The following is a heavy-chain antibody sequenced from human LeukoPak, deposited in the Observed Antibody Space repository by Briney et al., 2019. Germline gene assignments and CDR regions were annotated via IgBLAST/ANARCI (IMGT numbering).Heavy chain of an antibody. V-gene: IGHV3-23*01. CDR1: GFTFSNYA. CDR2: ISGSGSST. D-gene: IGHD6-19*01. CDR3: AKDLGSSGWYIDY. J-gene: IGHJ4*02. Sequence: GGSLRLSCAASGFTFSNYAMTWVRQAPGKGLEWVSAISGSGSSTYYADSVKGRFTIPRDNSKNTLCLQMNSLRAEDTAVYYCAKDLGSSGWYIDYWGQGTLVTVSS.